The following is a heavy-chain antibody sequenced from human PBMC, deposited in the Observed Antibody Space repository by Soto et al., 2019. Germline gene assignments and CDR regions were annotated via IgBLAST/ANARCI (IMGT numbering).Heavy chain of an antibody. CDR1: GYTFTTYG. D-gene: IGHD3-22*01. V-gene: IGHV1-18*01. CDR2: ISAYNGNT. J-gene: IGHJ4*02. CDR3: ARDSYKSTYYYDSSGYYLY. Sequence: ASVKVSCKASGYTFTTYGINWVRQAPGQGLEWMGWISAYNGNTNYAQKLQGRVTMTIDTSTSTAYMELRSLRSDDTAVYYCARDSYKSTYYYDSSGYYLYWGPGTLVTVSS.